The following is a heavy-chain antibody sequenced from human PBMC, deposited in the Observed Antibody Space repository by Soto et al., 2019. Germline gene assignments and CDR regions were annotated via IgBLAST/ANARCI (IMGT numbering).Heavy chain of an antibody. D-gene: IGHD2-2*03. CDR3: ARHGGYDESGYLDY. V-gene: IGHV4-39*01. Sequence: QLQLQESGPRLVKPSETLSLTCTVSAGSISSGTYYWGWIRQPPGKGLQWIGSIYYSGNTYYSPSLKSRVTISVDTSKKQFSLKLSSVTAADTAVYYCARHGGYDESGYLDYWGQVTLVTVSS. CDR2: IYYSGNT. J-gene: IGHJ4*02. CDR1: AGSISSGTYY.